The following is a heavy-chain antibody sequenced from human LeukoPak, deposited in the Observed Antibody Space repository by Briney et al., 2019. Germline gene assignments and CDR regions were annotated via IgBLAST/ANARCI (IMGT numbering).Heavy chain of an antibody. CDR2: IDHSGST. CDR3: AREATVTTDWFDP. D-gene: IGHD4-11*01. CDR1: GGSFSGYY. V-gene: IGHV4-34*01. J-gene: IGHJ5*02. Sequence: SGTLSLTCAVYGGSFSGYYWSWIRQPPGKGLGWFGEIDHSGSTNYNPSLKSRATISVDTSKNQFSPKLSSVTAADPAVNYCAREATVTTDWFDPWGQGTLVTVSS.